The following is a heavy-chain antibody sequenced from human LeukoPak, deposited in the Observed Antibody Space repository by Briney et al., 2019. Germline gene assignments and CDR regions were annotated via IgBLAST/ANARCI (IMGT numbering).Heavy chain of an antibody. V-gene: IGHV3-7*04. CDR3: ARNMGDY. J-gene: IGHJ4*02. CDR1: GFTFSTYW. D-gene: IGHD2/OR15-2a*01. CDR2: INQDGSEK. Sequence: GGSLRLSCTASGFTFSTYWMTWVRQAPGKGLEWVANINQDGSEKNYVDSVKGRFTISRDNAKSSLYLQMNSLRAEDTAVYYCARNMGDYWGQGTLVTVSS.